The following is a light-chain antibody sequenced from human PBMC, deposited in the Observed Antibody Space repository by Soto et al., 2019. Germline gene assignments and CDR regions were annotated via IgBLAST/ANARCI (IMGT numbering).Light chain of an antibody. CDR1: SGHSNYA. CDR2: LNSDGSH. J-gene: IGLJ3*02. Sequence: QPVLTQSPSASASLGASVKLTCTLSSGHSNYAIAWHQQQPEKGPRYLMILNSDGSHSKGDGIPDRFSGSSSGAERYLTISSLQSEDEADYYCQTWGTGFQVFGGGTKLTVL. CDR3: QTWGTGFQV. V-gene: IGLV4-69*01.